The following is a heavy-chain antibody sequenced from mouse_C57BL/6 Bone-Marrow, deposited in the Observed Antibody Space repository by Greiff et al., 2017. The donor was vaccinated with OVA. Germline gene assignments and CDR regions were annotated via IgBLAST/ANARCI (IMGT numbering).Heavy chain of an antibody. CDR3: ARRGLYGSSYGDWYFDV. D-gene: IGHD1-1*01. J-gene: IGHJ1*03. V-gene: IGHV1-81*01. CDR2: IYPRSGNT. Sequence: LVESGAELARPGASVKLSCKASGYTFTSYGISWVKQRTGQGLEWIGEIYPRSGNTYYNEKFKGKATLTADKSSSTAYMELRSLTSEDTAVYYWARRGLYGSSYGDWYFDVWGTGTTVTVSS. CDR1: GYTFTSYG.